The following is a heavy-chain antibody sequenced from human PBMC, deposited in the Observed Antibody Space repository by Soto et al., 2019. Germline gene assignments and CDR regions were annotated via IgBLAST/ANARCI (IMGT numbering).Heavy chain of an antibody. J-gene: IGHJ6*03. CDR1: GFSLSTSGMC. CDR3: ARIRLDIAVAGGYYMDV. CDR2: IDWDDDK. Sequence: GSGPTLVNPTQTLTLTCTFSGFSLSTSGMCVSWIRQPPGKALEWLARIDWDDDKYYSTSLKTRLTISKDTSKNQVVLTMTNMDPVDTATYYCARIRLDIAVAGGYYMDVWGKGTTVTVSS. D-gene: IGHD6-19*01. V-gene: IGHV2-70*11.